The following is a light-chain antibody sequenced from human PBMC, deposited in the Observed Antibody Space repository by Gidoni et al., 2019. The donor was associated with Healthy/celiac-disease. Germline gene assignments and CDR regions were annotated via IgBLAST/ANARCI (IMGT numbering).Light chain of an antibody. V-gene: IGKV3-15*01. CDR1: QSVSSN. Sequence: EIVMTQSPATLSVSPGERATLSCRASQSVSSNLAWYQQKPGQAPRLHIYGASTRATGIPARFGGSGSGTEFTLTISSLQSEDFAVYYCQQYNNWPPKTFXQXTKVEIK. CDR2: GAS. J-gene: IGKJ1*01. CDR3: QQYNNWPPKT.